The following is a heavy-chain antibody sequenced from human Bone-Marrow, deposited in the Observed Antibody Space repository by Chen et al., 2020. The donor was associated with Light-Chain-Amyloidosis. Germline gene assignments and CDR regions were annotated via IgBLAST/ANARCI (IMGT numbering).Heavy chain of an antibody. V-gene: IGHV5-51*01. J-gene: IGHJ4*02. CDR2: IYPDVSDA. CDR1: GYTFPNYW. D-gene: IGHD5-12*01. CDR3: ARRRDGYNFDY. Sequence: EVQLEQSGPEVKKPGESLKISCKGSGYTFPNYWIGWVRQMPGKCLEWLGVIYPDVSDARYSPSFAGQVTTSADKSITTAYLQWRSLKASDTAIYYCARRRDGYNFDYWGQGTLVTVSS.